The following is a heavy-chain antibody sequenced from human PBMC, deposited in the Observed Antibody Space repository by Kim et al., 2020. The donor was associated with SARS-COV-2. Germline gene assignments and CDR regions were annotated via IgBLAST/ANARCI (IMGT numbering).Heavy chain of an antibody. Sequence: TNYTPSLKRRVTISVDTSKNQFSLKLSSVTAADTAVYYCARAPNWNYFTSWGQGTTVTVSS. J-gene: IGHJ6*02. D-gene: IGHD1-7*01. V-gene: IGHV4-59*01. CDR3: ARAPNWNYFTS. CDR2: T.